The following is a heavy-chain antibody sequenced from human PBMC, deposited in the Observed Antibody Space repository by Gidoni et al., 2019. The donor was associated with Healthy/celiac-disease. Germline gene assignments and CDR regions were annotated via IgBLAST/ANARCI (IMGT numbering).Heavy chain of an antibody. V-gene: IGHV1-69*06. CDR2: IIPIFATA. D-gene: IGHD6-19*01. CDR3: ARAQRWLVQQGAFDI. CDR1: VCTFSRYA. Sequence: QVQLVQSGAEVKKPGSSVKVSCKSSVCTFSRYAISCVRQAPGQGLAWMGGIIPIFATANYEQKFQGRVTITADKSTSTAYMELSSLRSEDTAVYYCARAQRWLVQQGAFDIWGQGTMGTVSS. J-gene: IGHJ3*02.